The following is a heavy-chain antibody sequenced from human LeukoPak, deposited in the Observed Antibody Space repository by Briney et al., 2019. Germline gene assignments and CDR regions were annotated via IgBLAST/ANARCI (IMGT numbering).Heavy chain of an antibody. J-gene: IGHJ6*03. CDR3: ARVPFTPHYYYYYMDV. V-gene: IGHV4-59*01. CDR1: GGSISSYY. CDR2: IYYSGST. Sequence: PSETLSLTCTVSGGSISSYYWSWIRQRPGKGLEWIGYIYYSGSTNYNPSLKSRVTISVDTSKNQFSLKLSSVTAADTAVYYCARVPFTPHYYYYYMDVWGKGTTVTVSS.